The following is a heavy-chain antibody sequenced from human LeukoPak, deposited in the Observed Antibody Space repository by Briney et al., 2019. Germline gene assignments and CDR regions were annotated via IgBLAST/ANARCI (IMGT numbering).Heavy chain of an antibody. V-gene: IGHV3-21*01. CDR3: ATETIGRHYDY. J-gene: IGHJ4*02. D-gene: IGHD1-14*01. Sequence: GGSLRLSCAASGFTFSSCGFNWVRQAPGKGLEWVSSIGPTGTDRYYADSVRGRFTISRDNAKNSMYLQMDSLRDEDTAVYYCATETIGRHYDYWGQRTLLTVSS. CDR1: GFTFSSCG. CDR2: IGPTGTDR.